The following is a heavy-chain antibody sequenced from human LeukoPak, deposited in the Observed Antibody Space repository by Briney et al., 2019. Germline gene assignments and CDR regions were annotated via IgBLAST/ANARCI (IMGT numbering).Heavy chain of an antibody. CDR1: GGSIDTYY. CDR3: ARDRGSQPFIDY. Sequence: SETLSLTCTVSGGSIDTYYWNWIRQPPGKGLEWIGYVFHTGSTNYNPSLKSRVTISVDTSKNQFSLKLSSVTAEDTAVYYCARDRGSQPFIDYWGQGTLVTVSS. V-gene: IGHV4-59*01. D-gene: IGHD1-26*01. J-gene: IGHJ4*02. CDR2: VFHTGST.